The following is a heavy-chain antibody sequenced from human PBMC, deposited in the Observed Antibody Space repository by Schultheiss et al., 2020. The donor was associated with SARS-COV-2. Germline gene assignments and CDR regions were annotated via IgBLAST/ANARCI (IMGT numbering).Heavy chain of an antibody. Sequence: GGSLRLSCAASGFTFSSYAMHWVRQAPGKGLEWVSAISGSGGSTYYADSVKGRFIISRDNSKNTLYLQMNSLRAEDSAVYYCARDNTYLGPMDVWGQGTTVTVSS. D-gene: IGHD2/OR15-2a*01. CDR3: ARDNTYLGPMDV. V-gene: IGHV3-23*01. CDR1: GFTFSSYA. J-gene: IGHJ6*02. CDR2: ISGSGGST.